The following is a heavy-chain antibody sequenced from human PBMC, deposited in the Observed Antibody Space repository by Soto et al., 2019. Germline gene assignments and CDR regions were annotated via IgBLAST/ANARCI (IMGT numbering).Heavy chain of an antibody. V-gene: IGHV1-69*01. D-gene: IGHD3-3*01. CDR1: GGTFSSYA. J-gene: IGHJ4*02. Sequence: QVQLVQSGAEVKKPGSSVKVSCKASGGTFSSYAISWVRQAPGQGLEWMGGIIPIFGTANYAQKLQGRVTITADESTSTAYMELSSLRSEDTAVYYCARSPFGVVIAYFDYWGQGTLVTVSS. CDR2: IIPIFGTA. CDR3: ARSPFGVVIAYFDY.